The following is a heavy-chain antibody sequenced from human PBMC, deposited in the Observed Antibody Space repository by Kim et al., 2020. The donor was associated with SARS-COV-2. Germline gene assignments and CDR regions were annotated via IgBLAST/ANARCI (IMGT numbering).Heavy chain of an antibody. V-gene: IGHV3-13*01. J-gene: IGHJ6*03. CDR3: ARALKMRETTVTRRNYYYYMDV. D-gene: IGHD4-17*01. CDR2: IGTAGDT. CDR1: GFTFSSYD. Sequence: GGSLRLSCAASGFTFSSYDMHWVRQATGKGLEWVSAIGTAGDTYYPGSVKGRFTISRENAKNSLYLQMNSLRAGDTAVYYCARALKMRETTVTRRNYYYYMDVWGKGTTVTVSS.